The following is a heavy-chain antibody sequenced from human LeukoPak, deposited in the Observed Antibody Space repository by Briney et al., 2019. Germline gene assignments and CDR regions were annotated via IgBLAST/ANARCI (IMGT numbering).Heavy chain of an antibody. V-gene: IGHV3-30*18. Sequence: GGSLRLSCAASEFTFSSYAMSWVRQAPGKGLEWVAVISYDGSNKYYADSVKGRFTISRDNSKNTLYLQMNSLRAEDTAVYYCAKDSNWNDVSDYFDYWGQGTLVTVSS. CDR2: ISYDGSNK. CDR1: EFTFSSYA. D-gene: IGHD1-1*01. CDR3: AKDSNWNDVSDYFDY. J-gene: IGHJ4*02.